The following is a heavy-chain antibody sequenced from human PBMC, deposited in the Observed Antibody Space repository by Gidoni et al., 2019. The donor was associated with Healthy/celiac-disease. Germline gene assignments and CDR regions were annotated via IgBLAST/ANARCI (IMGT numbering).Heavy chain of an antibody. CDR3: AADRWFGEFGNDY. CDR1: GFTFTSSA. CDR2: IVVGSGNT. Sequence: QMQLVQSGPEVKKPGTSVKVSCKASGFTFTSSAVQWVRQARGQRLEWIGWIVVGSGNTNYAQKFQERVTITRDMSTSTAYMELSSLRSEDTAVYYCAADRWFGEFGNDYWGQGTLVTVSS. J-gene: IGHJ4*02. V-gene: IGHV1-58*01. D-gene: IGHD3-10*01.